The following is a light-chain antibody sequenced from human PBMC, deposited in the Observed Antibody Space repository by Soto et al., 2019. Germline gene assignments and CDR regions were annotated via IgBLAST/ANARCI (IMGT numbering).Light chain of an antibody. CDR3: QTWGTGAWV. V-gene: IGLV4-69*01. J-gene: IGLJ3*02. Sequence: QPVLTQSPSASASLGASVKLTCTLGSGHSSYAIAWHQQQPEKGPRYLMKLNSDGSHNKGDGIPDRFSGSSSGAERYLTISSLQSDDEADYYCQTWGTGAWVFGGGTKLTVL. CDR2: LNSDGSH. CDR1: SGHSSYA.